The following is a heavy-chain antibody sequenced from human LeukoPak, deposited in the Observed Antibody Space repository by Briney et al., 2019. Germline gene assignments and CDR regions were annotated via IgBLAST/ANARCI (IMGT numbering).Heavy chain of an antibody. CDR3: ARSVYSYGTYYFDY. CDR1: GGSISSYY. V-gene: IGHV4-4*07. D-gene: IGHD5-18*01. CDR2: IYTSGST. J-gene: IGHJ4*02. Sequence: SETLSLTCTVSGGSISSYYWSWIRQPAGKGLEWIGRIYTSGSTNYNPSLKSRVTMSVDTSKNRFSLKLSSVTAADTAVYYCARSVYSYGTYYFDYWGQGTLVTVSS.